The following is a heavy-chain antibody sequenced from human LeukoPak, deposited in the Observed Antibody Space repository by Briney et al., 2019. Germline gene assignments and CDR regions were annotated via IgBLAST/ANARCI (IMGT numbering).Heavy chain of an antibody. CDR3: ARGPPRGYCSGGSCYSLNYFDY. V-gene: IGHV4-39*07. J-gene: IGHJ4*02. Sequence: SETLSLTCTVSGGSISSSSYYWGWIRQPPGKGLEWIGSIYYSGSTYYNPSLKSRVTISVDTSKNQFSLKLSSVTAADTAVYYCARGPPRGYCSGGSCYSLNYFDYWGQGTLVTVSS. D-gene: IGHD2-15*01. CDR2: IYYSGST. CDR1: GGSISSSSYY.